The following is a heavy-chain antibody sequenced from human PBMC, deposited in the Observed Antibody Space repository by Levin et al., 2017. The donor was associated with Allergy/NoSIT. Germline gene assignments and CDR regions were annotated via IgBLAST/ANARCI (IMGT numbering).Heavy chain of an antibody. J-gene: IGHJ3*02. Sequence: MSSETLSLTCTVSGGSISSGGYYWSWIRQHPGKGLEWIGYIYYSGSTYYNPSLKSRVTISVDTSKNQFSLKLSSVTAADTAVYYCARSYCSGGSCYYAFDIWGQGTMVTVSS. V-gene: IGHV4-31*03. D-gene: IGHD2-15*01. CDR3: ARSYCSGGSCYYAFDI. CDR2: IYYSGST. CDR1: GGSISSGGYY.